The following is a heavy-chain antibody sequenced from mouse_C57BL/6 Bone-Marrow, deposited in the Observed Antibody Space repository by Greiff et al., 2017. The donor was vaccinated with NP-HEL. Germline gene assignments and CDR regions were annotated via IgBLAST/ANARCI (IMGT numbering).Heavy chain of an antibody. CDR1: GYTFTSYG. CDR2: IYPRSGNT. D-gene: IGHD2-5*01. Sequence: VQLQQSGAELARPGASVKLSCKASGYTFTSYGISWVKQRTGQGLEWIGEIYPRSGNTYYNEKFKGKATLTADKSSSTAYMELRSLTSEDSAVYFCASRHSKGGYFDVWGTGTTVTVSS. V-gene: IGHV1-81*01. J-gene: IGHJ1*03. CDR3: ASRHSKGGYFDV.